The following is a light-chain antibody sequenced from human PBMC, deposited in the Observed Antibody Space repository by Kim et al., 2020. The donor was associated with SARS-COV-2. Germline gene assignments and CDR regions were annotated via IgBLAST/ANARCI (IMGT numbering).Light chain of an antibody. CDR3: QRYGASPLYS. CDR2: ATS. CDR1: QTISSSY. V-gene: IGKV3-20*01. J-gene: IGKJ2*03. Sequence: SLSPGERATLSCRASQTISSSYLAWYQQKPGQSPRLLIYATSGRATGIPDRFSGSGSGTDFTLTITRLEPEDFAVYYCQRYGASPLYSFGQGTKL.